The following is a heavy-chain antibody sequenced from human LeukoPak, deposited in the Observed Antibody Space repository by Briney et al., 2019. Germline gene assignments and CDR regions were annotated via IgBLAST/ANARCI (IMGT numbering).Heavy chain of an antibody. CDR3: ARSYGDYGCYFDY. CDR2: IYSGGST. V-gene: IGHV3-53*01. CDR1: GFTVSSNY. D-gene: IGHD4-17*01. Sequence: PGGSLRLSCAASGFTVSSNYMSWVRQAPGKGLEWVSVIYSGGSTYYADSVKGRFTISRDNSKNTLYLQMNSLRAEDTAVYYCARSYGDYGCYFDYWGQGTLVTVSS. J-gene: IGHJ4*02.